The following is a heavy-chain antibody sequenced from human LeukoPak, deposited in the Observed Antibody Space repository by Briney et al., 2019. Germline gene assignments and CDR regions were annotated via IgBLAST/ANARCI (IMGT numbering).Heavy chain of an antibody. CDR3: ARAAAGPRSSDY. J-gene: IGHJ4*02. D-gene: IGHD6-25*01. Sequence: PSETLSLTCTVSGGSISSSSYYWGWIRQPPGKGLEWIGYIYYSGSTYYNPSLKSRVTISVDTSKNQFSLKLSSVTAADTAVYYCARAAAGPRSSDYWGQGTLVTVSS. V-gene: IGHV4-31*03. CDR1: GGSISSSSYY. CDR2: IYYSGST.